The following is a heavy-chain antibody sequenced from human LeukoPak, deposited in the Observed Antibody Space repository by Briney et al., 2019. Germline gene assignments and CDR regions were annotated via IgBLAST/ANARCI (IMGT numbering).Heavy chain of an antibody. J-gene: IGHJ4*02. CDR3: ARDWEVAVAGTFDY. Sequence: SVKVSCKASGYTFTGYYMHWVRQAPGQGLEWMGWINPNSGGTNYAQKFQGRVTMTRDTSISTAYMELSRLRSDDTAVYCCARDWEVAVAGTFDYWGQGTLVTVSS. D-gene: IGHD6-19*01. CDR1: GYTFTGYY. V-gene: IGHV1-2*02. CDR2: INPNSGGT.